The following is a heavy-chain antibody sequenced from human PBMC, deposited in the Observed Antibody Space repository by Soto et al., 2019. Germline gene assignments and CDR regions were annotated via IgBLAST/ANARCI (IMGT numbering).Heavy chain of an antibody. J-gene: IGHJ4*02. CDR3: ARGWGRIFDY. D-gene: IGHD7-27*01. Sequence: QVQLQQWGAGLLKPSETLSLTCAVYGGSFSGYYWNWIRQPPGKGLEWIGEINHSGSTNYNPSLKSRVTLSVDTSKTQFSLKLSSATAADTAVYYCARGWGRIFDYWGQGTLVTVSS. CDR1: GGSFSGYY. CDR2: INHSGST. V-gene: IGHV4-34*01.